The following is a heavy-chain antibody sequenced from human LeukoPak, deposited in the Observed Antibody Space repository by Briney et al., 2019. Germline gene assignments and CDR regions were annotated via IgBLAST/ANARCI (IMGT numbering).Heavy chain of an antibody. CDR1: GFTFSSYD. CDR3: ARLPITMIVVVTHFDY. Sequence: GGSLRLSCAASGFTFSSYDMSWVRQATGKGLEWVSAISGSGGSTYYADPVKGRFTISRDNAKNTLYLQMNSLRAEDTAVYYCARLPITMIVVVTHFDYWGQGTLVTVSS. CDR2: ISGSGGST. V-gene: IGHV3-23*01. D-gene: IGHD3-22*01. J-gene: IGHJ4*02.